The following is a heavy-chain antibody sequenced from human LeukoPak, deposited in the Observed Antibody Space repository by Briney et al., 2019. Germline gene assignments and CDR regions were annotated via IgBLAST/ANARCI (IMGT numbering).Heavy chain of an antibody. J-gene: IGHJ4*02. Sequence: GGSLRLSCAASGFTISNLWMTWVRQAPGKGLECVAKIKGDGSEKNYVDSVKGRFTISRDDAKNSLYLQMNSLRAEDTAVYYCVKQAGVYWGQGTLVTVSS. CDR2: IKGDGSEK. V-gene: IGHV3-7*01. D-gene: IGHD6-19*01. CDR3: VKQAGVY. CDR1: GFTISNLW.